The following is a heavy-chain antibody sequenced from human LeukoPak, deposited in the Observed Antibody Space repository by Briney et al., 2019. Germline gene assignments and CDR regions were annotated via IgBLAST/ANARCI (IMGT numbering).Heavy chain of an antibody. J-gene: IGHJ4*02. V-gene: IGHV4-38-2*01. CDR3: ARNKGDYDFWSGFD. CDR2: IYHSGST. D-gene: IGHD3-3*01. CDR1: GCSISSGYY. Sequence: SETLSLTCAVSGCSISSGYYWGWIRQPPGKGLEWIGSIYHSGSTYYNPSLKSRVTISVDMSKNQFSLKLSSVTAADTAVYYCARNKGDYDFWSGFDWGQGTLVTVSS.